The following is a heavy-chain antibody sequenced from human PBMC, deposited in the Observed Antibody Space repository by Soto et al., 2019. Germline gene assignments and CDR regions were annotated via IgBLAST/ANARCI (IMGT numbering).Heavy chain of an antibody. D-gene: IGHD1-26*01. CDR1: GGSFSAYY. J-gene: IGHJ6*02. V-gene: IGHV4-34*12. CDR3: ARQRPTDGRWEFANYYGMDV. Sequence: TLSLTCAVYGGSFSAYYWSWVRQPPGKGLEWIGEIIHSESTKYNPSLKSRVTISVDTSKNQFSLKLSSVTAADTAVYYCARQRPTDGRWEFANYYGMDVWGQGTPVTVSS. CDR2: IIHSEST.